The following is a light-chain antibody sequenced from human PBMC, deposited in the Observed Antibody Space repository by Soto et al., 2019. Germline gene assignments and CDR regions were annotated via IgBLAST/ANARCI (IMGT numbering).Light chain of an antibody. Sequence: EIVMTQSPATLSVSPGERATLSCRASQSVTSNLAWYQQKPGQAPRLLIYDASTRATGIPARFSGSGSGTDFTLTISSLEPEDLAVYYCQQRSNWPRTFGQGTKVDIK. V-gene: IGKV3-11*01. CDR1: QSVTSN. CDR2: DAS. CDR3: QQRSNWPRT. J-gene: IGKJ1*01.